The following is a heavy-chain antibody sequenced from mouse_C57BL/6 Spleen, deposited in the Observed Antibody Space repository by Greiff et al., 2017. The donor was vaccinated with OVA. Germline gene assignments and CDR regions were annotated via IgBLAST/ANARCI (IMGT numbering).Heavy chain of an antibody. D-gene: IGHD1-1*01. V-gene: IGHV1-18*01. CDR2: INPNIGGT. CDR3: ARGELLTAMDY. Sequence: VQLQQSGPELVKPGASVKIPCKASGSTFTDYNMDWVKQSHGKSLEWIGDINPNIGGTIYNQKFKGKATLTVDKSSSTAYVELRSLTSEDTAVCNCARGELLTAMDYWGQGTSVTVSS. J-gene: IGHJ4*01. CDR1: GSTFTDYN.